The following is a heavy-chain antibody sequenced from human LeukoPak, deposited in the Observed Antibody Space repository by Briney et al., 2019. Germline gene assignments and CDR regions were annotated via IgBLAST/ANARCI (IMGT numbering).Heavy chain of an antibody. J-gene: IGHJ5*02. D-gene: IGHD3-10*01. Sequence: SVKVSCKASGGTFSSYVISWVRQAPGQGLEWMGGIIPIFGTANYAQKFQGRVTITADKSTSTAYMELSSLRSEDTAVYYCARHLNYYGSGSPVNWFDPWGQGTLVTVSS. CDR2: IIPIFGTA. V-gene: IGHV1-69*06. CDR1: GGTFSSYV. CDR3: ARHLNYYGSGSPVNWFDP.